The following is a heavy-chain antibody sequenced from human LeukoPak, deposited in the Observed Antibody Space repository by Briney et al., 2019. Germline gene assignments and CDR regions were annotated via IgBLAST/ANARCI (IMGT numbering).Heavy chain of an antibody. CDR2: IYYTGST. J-gene: IGHJ3*02. CDR1: GGSISSSDYY. D-gene: IGHD6-13*01. V-gene: IGHV4-39*07. CDR3: ASPGDVEVAAARGRAFDI. Sequence: PSETLSLTCTVSGGSISSSDYYWGWIRQPPGKGLEWIGSIYYTGSTFYNPSLKSRVTIYADTSKNQLSLKLSSVTAADTAVYYCASPGDVEVAAARGRAFDIWGQGTMVTVSS.